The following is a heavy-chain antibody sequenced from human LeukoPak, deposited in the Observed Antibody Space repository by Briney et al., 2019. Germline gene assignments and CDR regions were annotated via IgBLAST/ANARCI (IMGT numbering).Heavy chain of an antibody. J-gene: IGHJ4*02. CDR3: ARTQFGEYADY. CDR1: GGSISSSSYY. D-gene: IGHD3-10*01. Sequence: PSETLSLTCTVSGGSISSSSYYWSWIRQPPGKGLEWIGYIYYSGSTNYNPSLKSRVTISVDTSKNQFSLKLSSVTAADTAVYYCARTQFGEYADYWGQGTLVTVSS. V-gene: IGHV4-61*01. CDR2: IYYSGST.